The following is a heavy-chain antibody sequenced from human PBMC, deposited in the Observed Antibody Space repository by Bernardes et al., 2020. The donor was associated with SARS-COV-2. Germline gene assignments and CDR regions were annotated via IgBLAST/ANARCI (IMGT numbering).Heavy chain of an antibody. D-gene: IGHD3-3*01. Sequence: SETLSLTCAVYGGSFSGYYWSWIRQPPMKGLEWIGEINHSGSTNYNPSLKSRVTISVDTSKNQFSLKLSSVTAADTAVYYCARRFWSGYYRGGMDVWGQGTTVTVSS. CDR2: INHSGST. CDR1: GGSFSGYY. V-gene: IGHV4-34*01. CDR3: ARRFWSGYYRGGMDV. J-gene: IGHJ6*02.